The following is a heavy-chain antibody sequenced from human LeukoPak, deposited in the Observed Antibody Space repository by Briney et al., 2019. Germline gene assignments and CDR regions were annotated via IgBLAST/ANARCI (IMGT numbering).Heavy chain of an antibody. CDR1: GGTFSSYA. J-gene: IGHJ4*02. Sequence: SVKVSCRASGGTFSSYAISWVRQAPGQGLEWMGRIIPILGIANYAQKFQGRVTITADKSTSTAYMELSSLRSEDTAVYYCASRYCSGGSCRYLYYFDYWGQGTLVTVSS. V-gene: IGHV1-69*04. CDR3: ASRYCSGGSCRYLYYFDY. D-gene: IGHD2-15*01. CDR2: IIPILGIA.